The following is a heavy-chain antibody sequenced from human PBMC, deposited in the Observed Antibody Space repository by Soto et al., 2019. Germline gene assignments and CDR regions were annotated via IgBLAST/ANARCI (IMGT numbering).Heavy chain of an antibody. CDR1: GYTFTSYG. CDR2: ISAYNGNT. Sequence: ASVKVSCKASGYTFTSYGISWVRQAPGQGLEWMGWISAYNGNTNYAQKLQGRVTMTTDTSTSTAHMELRSLRSDDTAVYYCARDGRIAVAGKTFDYWGQGTLVTVSS. V-gene: IGHV1-18*01. J-gene: IGHJ4*02. D-gene: IGHD6-19*01. CDR3: ARDGRIAVAGKTFDY.